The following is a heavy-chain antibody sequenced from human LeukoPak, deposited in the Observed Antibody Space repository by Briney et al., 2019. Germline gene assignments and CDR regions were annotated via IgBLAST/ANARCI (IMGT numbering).Heavy chain of an antibody. CDR1: ESIFSTCA. J-gene: IGHJ4*02. Sequence: GGSLRLSCAASESIFSTCAMSWVRQAPRQGLEWISTLSGSGASTYYADSVKGRFSISRDNSKNTVYLQMNTLRVEDTAMYYCAKGRDNSGYDIFDYWGQGTLVTVSS. CDR3: AKGRDNSGYDIFDY. CDR2: LSGSGAST. D-gene: IGHD3-22*01. V-gene: IGHV3-23*01.